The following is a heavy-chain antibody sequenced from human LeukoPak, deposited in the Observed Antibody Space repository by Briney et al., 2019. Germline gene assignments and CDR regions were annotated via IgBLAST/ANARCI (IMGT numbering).Heavy chain of an antibody. CDR3: AEDGGYDILTGYYIALYYFDY. CDR1: GFTFSSYA. CDR2: IYSGTT. D-gene: IGHD3-9*01. Sequence: GGSLRLSCAASGFTFSSYAMSWVRQAPGKGLEWVSFIYSGTTHYSNSVKGRFTISRDNSKNTLYLQMTRLRAEDTAVYYCAEDGGYDILTGYYIALYYFDYWGQGTLVTVSS. J-gene: IGHJ4*02. V-gene: IGHV3-23*03.